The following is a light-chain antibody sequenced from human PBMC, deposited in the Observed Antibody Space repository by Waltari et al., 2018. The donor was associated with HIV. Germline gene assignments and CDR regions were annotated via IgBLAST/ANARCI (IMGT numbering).Light chain of an antibody. CDR1: SSDVGGYNY. Sequence: QSALTQPPSASGSPGQSVTNSCTGTSSDVGGYNYVSWYQQHPGKAPKLMIYEVSKRPSGVPYRFSGSKSGNTASLTVSGLQAEDEADYYCSSYAGTISVVFGGGTKLTVL. V-gene: IGLV2-8*01. J-gene: IGLJ2*01. CDR2: EVS. CDR3: SSYAGTISVV.